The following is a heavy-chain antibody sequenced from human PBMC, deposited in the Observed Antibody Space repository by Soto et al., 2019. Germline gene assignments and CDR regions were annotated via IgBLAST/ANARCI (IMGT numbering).Heavy chain of an antibody. J-gene: IGHJ6*03. D-gene: IGHD4-4*01. CDR2: ISSSSGTI. CDR1: GFTFSSYS. Sequence: GGSLRLSCAASGFTFSSYSMNWVRQAPGKGLEWVSYISSSSGTIYYADSVKGRFTISRDNAKNSLYLQMNSLRAEDTAVYYCASGPMTTVTTSYYYYYYMDVWGKGTTVTVSS. CDR3: ASGPMTTVTTSYYYYYYMDV. V-gene: IGHV3-48*01.